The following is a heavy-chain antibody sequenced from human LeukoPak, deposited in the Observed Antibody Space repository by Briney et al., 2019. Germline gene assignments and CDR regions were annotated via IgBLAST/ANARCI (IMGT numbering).Heavy chain of an antibody. Sequence: SETLPLTCAVSGDSITNSRYHWGWVRQPPGKGLEWMASIYHTASTYYNSSLKSRVTISVDTSKNQFSLELTSATAADTAVYYCARHLMAVMDPWGQGTLFTVSS. J-gene: IGHJ5*02. CDR3: ARHLMAVMDP. CDR2: IYHTAST. CDR1: GDSITNSRYH. V-gene: IGHV4-39*01. D-gene: IGHD3-16*01.